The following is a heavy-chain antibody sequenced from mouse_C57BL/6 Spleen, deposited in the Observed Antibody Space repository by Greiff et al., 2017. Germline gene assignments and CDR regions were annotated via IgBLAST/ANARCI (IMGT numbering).Heavy chain of an antibody. Sequence: QVQLQQPGAELVRPGSSVKLSCKASGYTFTSYWMHWVKQRPMQGLEWIGNIDPSDSETHYNQKFKDKATLTVDKSSSTAYMQLSSLTSEDSAVYYCASWGANWDETYWGQGTLVTVSA. CDR2: IDPSDSET. J-gene: IGHJ3*01. CDR3: ASWGANWDETY. V-gene: IGHV1-52*01. D-gene: IGHD4-1*01. CDR1: GYTFTSYW.